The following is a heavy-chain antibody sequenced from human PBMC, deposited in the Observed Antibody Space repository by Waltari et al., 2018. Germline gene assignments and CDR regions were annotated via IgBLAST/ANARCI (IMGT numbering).Heavy chain of an antibody. J-gene: IGHJ4*02. Sequence: QVQLLESGGGVVQPEGSLRLSCVASGFTFSSYDMHWFRKAPGKGLEWLAFIRYDGSNKYYADSVKGRFTISRDNSKNTLYLQMNSLRAEDTAVYYCAKDRMMATKRGVFDYWGQGTLVTVSS. D-gene: IGHD3-10*01. CDR1: GFTFSSYD. CDR2: IRYDGSNK. V-gene: IGHV3-30*02. CDR3: AKDRMMATKRGVFDY.